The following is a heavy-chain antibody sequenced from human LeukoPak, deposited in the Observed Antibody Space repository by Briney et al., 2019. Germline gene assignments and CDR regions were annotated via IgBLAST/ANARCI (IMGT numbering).Heavy chain of an antibody. CDR1: GCSISSYF. CDR2: ISYSGSS. V-gene: IGHV4-59*01. D-gene: IGHD3-10*01. CDR3: ASSQITMVRGIIMLDAFDI. Sequence: SETLSLTCTVSGCSISSYFWSWIRQPQGKGLEWIGYISYSGSSTYNPSLKSRVNISIDTSKNQFSLRLSSVNAADTAVYYCASSQITMVRGIIMLDAFDIWGQGTMVTVSS. J-gene: IGHJ3*02.